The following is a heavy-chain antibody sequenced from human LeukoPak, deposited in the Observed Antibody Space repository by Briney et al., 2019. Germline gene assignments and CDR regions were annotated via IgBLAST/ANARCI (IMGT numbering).Heavy chain of an antibody. V-gene: IGHV4-61*02. J-gene: IGHJ6*03. D-gene: IGHD5-18*01. CDR1: GGSISSGSYY. Sequence: SQTLSLTCTVSGGSISSGSYYWSWIRQPAGKGLEWIGLIYTSGSTNYNPSLKSRVTISVDTSKNQFSLKLSSVTAADTAVYYCAREKSGYPLYYMDVWGKGTTVTVSS. CDR3: AREKSGYPLYYMDV. CDR2: IYTSGST.